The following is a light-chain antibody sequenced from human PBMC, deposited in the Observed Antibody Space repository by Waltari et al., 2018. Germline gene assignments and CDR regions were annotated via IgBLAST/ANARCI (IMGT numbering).Light chain of an antibody. CDR1: QGISNS. V-gene: IGKV1-9*01. J-gene: IGKJ1*01. CDR3: QQLDTYPPWT. Sequence: DIQLTQAPSFLSASVGDRVTVTCRASQGISNSLAWYQQKPGRAPKLLIYAASTLQSGVPSRFSGSGSATAFALTISSLQPEDFATYYCQQLDTYPPWTFGQGTKVELK. CDR2: AAS.